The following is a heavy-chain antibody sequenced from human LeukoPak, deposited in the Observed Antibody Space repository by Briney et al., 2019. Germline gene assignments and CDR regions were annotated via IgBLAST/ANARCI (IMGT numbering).Heavy chain of an antibody. J-gene: IGHJ4*02. CDR1: GGSISSGGYY. D-gene: IGHD2-2*01. Sequence: PSETLSLTCTVSGGSISSGGYYWSWIRQHPGKGLEWIGYIYYSGSTYYNPSLKSRVTISVDTSKNQFSLKLSSVTAADTAVYYCARALVVPAAILDYWDQGTLVTVSS. CDR2: IYYSGST. V-gene: IGHV4-31*03. CDR3: ARALVVPAAILDY.